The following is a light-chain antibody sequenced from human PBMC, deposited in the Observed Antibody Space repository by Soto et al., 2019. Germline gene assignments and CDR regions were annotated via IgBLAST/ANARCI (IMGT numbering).Light chain of an antibody. CDR1: QSVSSN. V-gene: IGKV3-15*01. CDR3: QQYNNWPKT. CDR2: GAS. Sequence: EIVMTQSPATLSVSPGERATLSCRASQSVSSNLAWYQQKPGQAPRLLIYGASTRATGFPARFSGSGSGTEFTLTLSSLQSEDFAVYYCQQYNNWPKTFGHGTKVDIK. J-gene: IGKJ3*01.